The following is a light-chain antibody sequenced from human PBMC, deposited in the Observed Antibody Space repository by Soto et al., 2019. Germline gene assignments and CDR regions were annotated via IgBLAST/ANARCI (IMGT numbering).Light chain of an antibody. CDR1: SSNIGSNT. J-gene: IGLJ2*01. CDR2: SNN. CDR3: AAWDDSLNGYVA. Sequence: QPVLTQPPSASGTPGQRVTISCSGSSSNIGSNTVDWYQQLPGTAPKLLIYSNNQRPSGVPDRFSGSKSGTSASLAISGLQSEDEGDYYCAAWDDSLNGYVAFGGGTKLTVL. V-gene: IGLV1-44*01.